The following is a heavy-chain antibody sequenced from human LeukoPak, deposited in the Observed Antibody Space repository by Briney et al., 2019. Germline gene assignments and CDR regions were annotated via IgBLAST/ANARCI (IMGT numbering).Heavy chain of an antibody. CDR1: GDSVSSNSAA. D-gene: IGHD3-10*01. Sequence: SQTLSLTCAISGDSVSSNSAAWNWIRQSPSRGLEWLGRTYYRSKWYNDYAVSVKSRITINPDTSKNQFSLQLNSVTPEDTAVYYCARSSPLYYYARSPFDYWGQGTLVTVSS. CDR2: TYYRSKWYN. V-gene: IGHV6-1*01. CDR3: ARSSPLYYYARSPFDY. J-gene: IGHJ4*02.